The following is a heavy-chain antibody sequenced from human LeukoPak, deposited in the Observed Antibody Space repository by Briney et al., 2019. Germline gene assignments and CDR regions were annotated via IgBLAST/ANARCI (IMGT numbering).Heavy chain of an antibody. CDR1: GFTFSDYY. Sequence: GGSLRLSCAASGFTFSDYYMSWIRQAPGKGLEWVSYISSSSSYTNYADSVKGRFTISRDNAKNSLYLQMDSLRAEDTAVYHCARETPPYNNWFDPWGQGTLVTVSS. CDR3: ARETPPYNNWFDP. J-gene: IGHJ5*02. D-gene: IGHD1-14*01. V-gene: IGHV3-11*06. CDR2: ISSSSSYT.